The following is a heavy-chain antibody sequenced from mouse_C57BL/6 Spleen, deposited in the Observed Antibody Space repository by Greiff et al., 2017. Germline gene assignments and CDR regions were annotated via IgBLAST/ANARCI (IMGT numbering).Heavy chain of an antibody. V-gene: IGHV8-12*01. CDR2: IYWDDDK. Sequence: QVQLKESGPGILQSSQTLSLTCSFSGFSLSTSGMGVSWIRQPSGKGLEWLAHIYWDDDKRYNPSLKSRLTISKDTSRNQVFLKITSVDNADTATYCCARRSDYDWFAYWGQGTLVTVSA. CDR3: ARRSDYDWFAY. D-gene: IGHD2-4*01. J-gene: IGHJ3*01. CDR1: GFSLSTSGMG.